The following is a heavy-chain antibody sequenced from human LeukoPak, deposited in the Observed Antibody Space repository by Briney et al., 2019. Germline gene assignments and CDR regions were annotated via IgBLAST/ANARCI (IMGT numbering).Heavy chain of an antibody. D-gene: IGHD2-8*02. CDR2: VSYDGTT. J-gene: IGHJ4*02. CDR3: ARLGCYGDGCYNH. CDR1: GDSVTSYY. Sequence: PSETPSLTCSVFGDSVTSYYWSWIRQPPGKGLEWIGYVSYDGTTNYTPSLRSRVIMSVDTAKNNISLRLTAVTAADTAVYYCARLGCYGDGCYNHWGRGTLVTVSP. V-gene: IGHV4-59*08.